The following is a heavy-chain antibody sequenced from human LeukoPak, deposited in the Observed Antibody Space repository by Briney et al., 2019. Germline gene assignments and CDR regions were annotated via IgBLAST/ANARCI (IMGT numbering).Heavy chain of an antibody. D-gene: IGHD2-21*02. J-gene: IGHJ4*02. CDR3: ARVCGGDCEPMIDY. V-gene: IGHV4-31*03. CDR2: IYYSGST. CDR1: GGSISSGGYY. Sequence: SETLSLTCTVSGGSISSGGYYWSWIRQHPGKGLEWIGYIYYSGSTYYNPSLKSRVTISVDTSKNQFSLKLSSVTAADTAVYYCARVCGGDCEPMIDYWGQGTLATVSP.